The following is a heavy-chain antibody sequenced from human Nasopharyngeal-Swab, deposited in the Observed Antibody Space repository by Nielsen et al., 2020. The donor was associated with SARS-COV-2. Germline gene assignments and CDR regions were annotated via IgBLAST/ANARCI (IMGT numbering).Heavy chain of an antibody. D-gene: IGHD6-13*01. J-gene: IGHJ4*02. V-gene: IGHV3-23*01. CDR2: ISGSGGST. CDR1: GFTFSSFA. Sequence: GESLKISCAASGFTFSSFAMSWVRQAPGKGLEWVSAISGSGGSTYYADSVKGRFTISRDNSKNTLYLRMNSLRAEDTAVYYCAKDGSSSPTYWGQGTLVTVSS. CDR3: AKDGSSSPTY.